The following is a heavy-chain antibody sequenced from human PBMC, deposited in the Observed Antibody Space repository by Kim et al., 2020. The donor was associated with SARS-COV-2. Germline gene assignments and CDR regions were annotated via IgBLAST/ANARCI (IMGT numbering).Heavy chain of an antibody. D-gene: IGHD3-16*02. J-gene: IGHJ1*01. Sequence: GGSLRLSCAASGFTFSSYWMSWVRQAPGKGLEWVANIKQDGSEKYYVDSVKGRFTISRDNAKNSLYLHMNSLRAEDTAVYYCARDIARVGDYVWGSYRYEYFQHWGQGTLVTVSS. CDR3: ARDIARVGDYVWGSYRYEYFQH. V-gene: IGHV3-7*01. CDR1: GFTFSSYW. CDR2: IKQDGSEK.